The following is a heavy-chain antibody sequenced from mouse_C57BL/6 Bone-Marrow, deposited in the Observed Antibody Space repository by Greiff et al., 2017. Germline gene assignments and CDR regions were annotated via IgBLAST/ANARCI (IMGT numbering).Heavy chain of an antibody. CDR1: GYTFTSYW. CDR2: IDPSDSYT. V-gene: IGHV1-59*01. Sequence: QVQLQQPGAELVRPGTSVKLSCKASGYTFTSYWMHWVKQRPGQGLEWIGVIDPSDSYTNYTQKFKGKATLTVDTSSSTAYMQLSSLKSEDSAVYYGEREVYCSWDCAMDYWGQGTSVTVSS. D-gene: IGHD1-1*01. J-gene: IGHJ4*01. CDR3: EREVYCSWDCAMDY.